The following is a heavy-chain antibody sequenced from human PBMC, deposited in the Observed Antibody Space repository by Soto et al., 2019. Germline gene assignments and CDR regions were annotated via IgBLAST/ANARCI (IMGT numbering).Heavy chain of an antibody. Sequence: GGSLRLSCAASGLTFSSYSMNWVRQAPGKGLEWVSYISSSSSTIYYADSVKGRFTISRDNAKNSLYLQMNSLRDEDTAVYYCARAVRYCSGGSCYLADYWGQGTLVTVSS. D-gene: IGHD2-15*01. CDR1: GLTFSSYS. V-gene: IGHV3-48*02. CDR3: ARAVRYCSGGSCYLADY. J-gene: IGHJ4*02. CDR2: ISSSSSTI.